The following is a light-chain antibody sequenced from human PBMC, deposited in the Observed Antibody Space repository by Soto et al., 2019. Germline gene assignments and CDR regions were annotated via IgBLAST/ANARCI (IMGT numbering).Light chain of an antibody. Sequence: EIVLTQSPGTLSLSPGKRATLSCRASQPVSSNYLAWYQQKPGQAPRLLIYGASSRATDIPDRFSGSGSGTDFTLTISRLEPDDFAVYYCQQYGASPQTFGQGTKVDI. V-gene: IGKV3-20*01. CDR3: QQYGASPQT. CDR1: QPVSSNY. J-gene: IGKJ1*01. CDR2: GAS.